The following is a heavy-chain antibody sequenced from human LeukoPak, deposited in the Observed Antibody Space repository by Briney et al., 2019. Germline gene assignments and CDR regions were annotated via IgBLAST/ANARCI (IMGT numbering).Heavy chain of an antibody. D-gene: IGHD3-10*01. CDR3: ASAHRLYYYGSGSYPYYFDY. CDR1: GGSFSGYY. J-gene: IGHJ4*02. V-gene: IGHV4-34*01. CDR2: INHSGST. Sequence: PSETLSLTCAVYGGSFSGYYLSWIRQPPGKGLEWVGEINHSGSTNYNPALKSRLTISVDTSKNQFSLQLSSVTAADTAVYYCASAHRLYYYGSGSYPYYFDYWGQGTLVTVSS.